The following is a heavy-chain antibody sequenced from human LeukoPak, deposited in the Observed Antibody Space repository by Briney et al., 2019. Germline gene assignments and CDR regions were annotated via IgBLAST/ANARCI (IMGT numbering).Heavy chain of an antibody. CDR1: GFTFSSYA. CDR3: ARDTGYSSSSAGFY. J-gene: IGHJ4*02. Sequence: GGSLRLSCAASGFTFSSYAMHWVRQAPGKGLEWVAVISYDGSNKYYADSVKGRFTISRDNSKNTLYLQMNSPRAEDTAVYYCARDTGYSSSSAGFYWGQGTLVTVSS. CDR2: ISYDGSNK. D-gene: IGHD6-19*01. V-gene: IGHV3-30-3*01.